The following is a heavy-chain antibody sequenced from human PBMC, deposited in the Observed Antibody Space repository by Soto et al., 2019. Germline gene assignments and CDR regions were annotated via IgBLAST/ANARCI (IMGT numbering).Heavy chain of an antibody. CDR1: GFTVSLNY. V-gene: IGHV3-53*01. Sequence: GGSLRLSCAVSGFTVSLNYMNWVRRAPGKGLQWVSVFYSGASTYYADSVKGRFTISRDNSKSTLYLQMNSLRAEDTALYYCAKGRSYYYYYGVDVWGQGTTVTVSS. J-gene: IGHJ6*02. CDR2: FYSGAST. CDR3: AKGRSYYYYYGVDV.